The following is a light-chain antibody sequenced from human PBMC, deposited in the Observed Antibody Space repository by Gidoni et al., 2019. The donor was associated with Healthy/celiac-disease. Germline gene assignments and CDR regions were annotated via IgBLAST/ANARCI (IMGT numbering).Light chain of an antibody. Sequence: EIVMTQSPATLSVSPGERATLSCRASQSVSSNLAWYQQKPGQAPRLLIYGASTRATGIPARFSGSESGTEFTLTISSLQSEDFAVYYCQQYGRTFGGGTKVEIK. CDR2: GAS. CDR1: QSVSSN. V-gene: IGKV3-15*01. J-gene: IGKJ4*01. CDR3: QQYGRT.